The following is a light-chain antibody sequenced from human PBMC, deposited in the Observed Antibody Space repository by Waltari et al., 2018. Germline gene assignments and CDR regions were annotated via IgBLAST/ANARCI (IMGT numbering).Light chain of an antibody. CDR1: RSDVGGFHY. J-gene: IGLJ2*01. V-gene: IGLV2-14*01. CDR2: EVN. Sequence: QSALTQPASVSEPPGQSITIACTGTRSDVGGFHYVPWYQQHPAKAPNLRIYEVNNRPSGVSNRFSGSKSGNTASLTISGLQAEDEADYYCSSYTSSRTLVFGGGTKLTVL. CDR3: SSYTSSRTLV.